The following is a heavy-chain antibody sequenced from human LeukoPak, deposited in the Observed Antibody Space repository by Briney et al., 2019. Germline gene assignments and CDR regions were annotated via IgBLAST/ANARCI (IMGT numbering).Heavy chain of an antibody. D-gene: IGHD3-16*01. Sequence: SETLSLTCTVSGGSISSYYWSWIRQPPGKGLEWIGYISDSGSTNSNPSLNSRATISVDTSKNQFSLQLNSVTAADTAMYYCARLSWPGRGSRFDPWGQGTLVTVSS. CDR1: GGSISSYY. V-gene: IGHV4-59*08. CDR2: ISDSGST. CDR3: ARLSWPGRGSRFDP. J-gene: IGHJ5*02.